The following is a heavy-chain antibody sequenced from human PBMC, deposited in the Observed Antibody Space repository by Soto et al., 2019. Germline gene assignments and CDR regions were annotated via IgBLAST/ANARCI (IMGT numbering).Heavy chain of an antibody. Sequence: GASVKVSCKASGGTFSSYAISWVRQAPGQGLEWMGGIIPIFGTANYAQKFQGRVTITADESTSTAYMELSSLRSEDTAVYYCARDVSPSTVTTETANPFDYWGQGTLVTVSS. J-gene: IGHJ4*02. CDR2: IIPIFGTA. CDR1: GGTFSSYA. V-gene: IGHV1-69*13. CDR3: ARDVSPSTVTTETANPFDY. D-gene: IGHD4-17*01.